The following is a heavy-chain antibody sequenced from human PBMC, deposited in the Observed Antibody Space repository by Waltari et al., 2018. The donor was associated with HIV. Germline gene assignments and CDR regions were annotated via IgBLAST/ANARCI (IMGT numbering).Heavy chain of an antibody. CDR3: ARERPMWNYGPGVKYMDV. V-gene: IGHV4-34*01. Sequence: VQLQQWGAGLLQPSETLSLICAVYGWSFRGYYCPRIRQPPGKGLEWIGETNEKGSTNYNPSIKSRVTMSIDTAKNEFSLKLSSVTAADTAVYYCARERPMWNYGPGVKYMDVWCQ. CDR1: GWSFRGYY. J-gene: IGHJ6*03. CDR2: TNEKGST. D-gene: IGHD1-7*01.